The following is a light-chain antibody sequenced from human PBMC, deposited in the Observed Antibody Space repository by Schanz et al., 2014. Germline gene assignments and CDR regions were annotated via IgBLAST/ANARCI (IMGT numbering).Light chain of an antibody. CDR3: SSFEGRHNWV. CDR1: SSDVGGYNY. J-gene: IGLJ3*02. Sequence: QSALTQPPSASGSPGQSVTISCTGTSSDVGGYNYVSWYQQHPGKAPKLMIYEVNKRPSGVPDRFTGSKSGNTASLTVSGXXXEDEATYYCSSFEGRHNWVFGGGTKLTVL. V-gene: IGLV2-8*01. CDR2: EVN.